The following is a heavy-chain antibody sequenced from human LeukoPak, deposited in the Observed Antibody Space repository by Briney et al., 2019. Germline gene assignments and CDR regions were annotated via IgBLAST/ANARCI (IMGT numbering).Heavy chain of an antibody. Sequence: GGSLRLSCETSGFTFTSYAVSWVRQAPGKGLEWVSAISAGATTTYYADSVKGRFTISRDDSRNTLYLQMDSLRAEDTAVYYCCTTSYFYGMDVWGRGTTVTVSS. V-gene: IGHV3-23*01. CDR3: CTTSYFYGMDV. J-gene: IGHJ6*02. CDR1: GFTFTSYA. CDR2: ISAGATTT. D-gene: IGHD2-2*01.